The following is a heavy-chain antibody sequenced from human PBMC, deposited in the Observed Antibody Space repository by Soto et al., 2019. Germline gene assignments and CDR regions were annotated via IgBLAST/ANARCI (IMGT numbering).Heavy chain of an antibody. Sequence: EVQLAESGGGLVQPGGSLRLSCAASGFTFSDHYMDWVRQAPGKGLEWVGRSRDKVHSHTTEYAASVKGRFTISRGDSENSLYLQMSSLKTEDTAVYYCARGVVSTGDFDYWGQGTLVTVSS. CDR3: ARGVVSTGDFDY. J-gene: IGHJ4*02. V-gene: IGHV3-72*01. CDR2: SRDKVHSHTT. CDR1: GFTFSDHY. D-gene: IGHD5-12*01.